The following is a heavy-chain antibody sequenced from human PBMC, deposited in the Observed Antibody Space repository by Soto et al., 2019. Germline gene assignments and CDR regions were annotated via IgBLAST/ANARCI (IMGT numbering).Heavy chain of an antibody. CDR1: GFTFSSYA. V-gene: IGHV3-30-3*01. Sequence: QVQLVESGGGVVQPGRSLRLSCAASGFTFSSYAMHWVRQAPGKGLEWVAVISYDGSNKYYADSVKGRFTISRDNSKNTLYLQMNSLRAEDTAMYYCARDDYDFWSGPSDYWGQGTLVTVSS. D-gene: IGHD3-3*01. CDR2: ISYDGSNK. J-gene: IGHJ4*02. CDR3: ARDDYDFWSGPSDY.